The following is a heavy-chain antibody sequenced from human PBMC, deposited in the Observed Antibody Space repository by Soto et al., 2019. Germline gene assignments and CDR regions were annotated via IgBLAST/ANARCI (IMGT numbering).Heavy chain of an antibody. CDR2: ISAYNGNT. J-gene: IGHJ3*02. V-gene: IGHV1-18*01. Sequence: ASVKVSCKASGYTFTSYGISWVRQAPGQGLEWMGWISAYNGNTNYAQKLQGRVTMTTDTSTSTAYMELRSLRSDDTAVYSCARAPTGTNAVDIWGQGTMVTVSS. D-gene: IGHD1-1*01. CDR1: GYTFTSYG. CDR3: ARAPTGTNAVDI.